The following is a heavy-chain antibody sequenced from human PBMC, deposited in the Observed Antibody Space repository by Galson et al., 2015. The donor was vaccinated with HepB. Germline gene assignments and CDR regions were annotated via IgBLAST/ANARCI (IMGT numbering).Heavy chain of an antibody. CDR1: GFTFSSYS. J-gene: IGHJ4*02. Sequence: SLRLSCAASGFTFSSYSMNWVRQAPGKGLEWVSYISSSSSTKYYADSVKGRFTISRDNAKNSLYLQMNSLRAEDTAVYYCARVTPRLAPPPGYSSSSGPYDYWGQGTLVTVSS. CDR2: ISSSSSTK. V-gene: IGHV3-48*01. D-gene: IGHD6-6*01. CDR3: ARVTPRLAPPPGYSSSSGPYDY.